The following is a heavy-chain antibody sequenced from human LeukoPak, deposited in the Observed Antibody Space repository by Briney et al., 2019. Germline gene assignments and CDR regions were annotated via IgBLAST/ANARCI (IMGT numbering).Heavy chain of an antibody. J-gene: IGHJ4*02. CDR2: ISGNSGST. CDR1: GFTFSSYA. V-gene: IGHV3-23*01. D-gene: IGHD3-10*01. Sequence: PGGSLRLSCAASGFTFSSYAMSWVRQAPGKGLEWVSSISGNSGSTYYADSEKGRFTISRDTSKSTLYLQMNSLRDEDTAVYYCAKYGSGTYYNGLYWGQGTLVTVSS. CDR3: AKYGSGTYYNGLY.